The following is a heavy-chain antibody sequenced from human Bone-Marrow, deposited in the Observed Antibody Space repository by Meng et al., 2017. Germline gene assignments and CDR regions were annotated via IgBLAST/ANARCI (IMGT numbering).Heavy chain of an antibody. CDR1: GFSVSHNY. Sequence: GGSLRLSCAASGFSVSHNYMSWVRQAPGKGLEWVSVIYSGGNTYYADSVKGRFTISRDNSKNTVFLQINSLRAEDTAVYYCARSPIDKYDLIALPLDYWGQRTLVTVSS. CDR3: ARSPIDKYDLIALPLDY. J-gene: IGHJ4*02. CDR2: IYSGGNT. D-gene: IGHD2-21*01. V-gene: IGHV3-66*02.